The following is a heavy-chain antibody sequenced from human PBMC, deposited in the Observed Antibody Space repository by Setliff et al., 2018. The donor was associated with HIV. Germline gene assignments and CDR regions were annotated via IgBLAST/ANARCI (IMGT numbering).Heavy chain of an antibody. CDR2: INPKSDGT. V-gene: IGHV1-2*04. D-gene: IGHD3-22*01. CDR1: GYSFTDYY. J-gene: IGHJ4*02. CDR3: ARGMDYYDTSGYYQYYFDY. Sequence: VASVKVSCKASGYSFTDYYIHWVRQAPGQGLEWTGWINPKSDGTNYAQKFQGWITMTRDTSISTAYMELSRLRSDDTAVYYCARGMDYYDTSGYYQYYFDYWGQGTLVTVSS.